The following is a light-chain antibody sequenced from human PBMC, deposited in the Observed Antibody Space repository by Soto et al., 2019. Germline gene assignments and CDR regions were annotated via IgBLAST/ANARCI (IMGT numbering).Light chain of an antibody. CDR1: QDISNY. J-gene: IGKJ5*01. V-gene: IGKV1-33*01. CDR2: DAS. Sequence: DIQMTESPSSLSASVGDRVTITCQASQDISNYLNWYQQKPGRAPKLLIYDASKLETGVPSRFSGSGSGTDFTFTISSLKHDDIGTCYSQQYDNLTLTFGGGTRLEIK. CDR3: QQYDNLTLT.